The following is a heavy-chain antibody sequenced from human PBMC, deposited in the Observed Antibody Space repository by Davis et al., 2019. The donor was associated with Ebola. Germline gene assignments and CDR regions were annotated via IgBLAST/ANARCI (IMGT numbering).Heavy chain of an antibody. D-gene: IGHD6-19*01. CDR3: AKDSNIAVAEDNWFDP. V-gene: IGHV3-23*01. J-gene: IGHJ5*02. CDR2: ISGSGGST. CDR1: GFTFSSYA. Sequence: PGGSLRLSCAASGFTFSSYAMSWVRQAPGKGLEWVSAISGSGGSTYYADSVKGRFTISRDNSKNTLYLQMNSLRAEDTAVYYCAKDSNIAVAEDNWFDPWGQGTLVTVSS.